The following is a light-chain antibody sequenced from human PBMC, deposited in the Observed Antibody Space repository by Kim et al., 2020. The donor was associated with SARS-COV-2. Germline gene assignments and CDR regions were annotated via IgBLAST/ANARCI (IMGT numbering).Light chain of an antibody. Sequence: ASVGDRVTLTCRASQSISSWLAWYQQKPGKAPKLLIYDASSLESGVPSRFSGSGSGTEFTLTISSLQPDDFATYYCQQYNSYSGTFGQGTKVDIK. CDR3: QQYNSYSGT. V-gene: IGKV1-5*01. CDR2: DAS. J-gene: IGKJ1*01. CDR1: QSISSW.